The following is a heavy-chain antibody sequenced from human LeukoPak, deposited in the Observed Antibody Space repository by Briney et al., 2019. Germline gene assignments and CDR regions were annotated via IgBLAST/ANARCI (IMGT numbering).Heavy chain of an antibody. J-gene: IGHJ4*02. CDR3: AKDTYDVLTGYYKGYFDY. D-gene: IGHD3-9*01. CDR2: ISWNSGSI. V-gene: IGHV3-9*01. CDR1: GFTFDDYA. Sequence: GGSLRLSCAASGFTFDDYAMHWVRHAPGKGLEWVSGISWNSGSICYADSVKGRFTISRDNAKNSLYLQMNSLRAEDTALYYCAKDTYDVLTGYYKGYFDYWGQGTLVTVSS.